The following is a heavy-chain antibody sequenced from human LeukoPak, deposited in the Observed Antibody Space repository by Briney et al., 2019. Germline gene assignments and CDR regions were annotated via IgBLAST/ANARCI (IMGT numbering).Heavy chain of an antibody. CDR1: GYTSTDYY. CDR3: ARDGGFDY. Sequence: ASVKVSCKASGYTSTDYYMHWVRQAPGQGLEWMGWINPNSGGTNYAQKLQGRVTMTRDTSISIVYMELSRLTSDDTAVYYCARDGGFDYWGQGTLVTVSS. D-gene: IGHD3-10*01. V-gene: IGHV1-2*02. CDR2: INPNSGGT. J-gene: IGHJ4*02.